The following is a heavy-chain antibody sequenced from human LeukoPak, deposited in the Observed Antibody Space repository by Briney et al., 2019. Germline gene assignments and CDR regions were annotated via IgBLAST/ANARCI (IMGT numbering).Heavy chain of an antibody. D-gene: IGHD6-13*01. CDR1: GGSISSYY. CDR3: AREGSSWYWVH. V-gene: IGHV4-4*07. Sequence: SETLSLTCTVSGGSISSYYWSWIRQPAGKGLEWIGSIYYSGSTYYNPSLKSRVTISVDTSKNQFSLRLTSVTAADTAVYYCAREGSSWYWVHWGQGTLVTVSS. J-gene: IGHJ1*01. CDR2: IYYSGST.